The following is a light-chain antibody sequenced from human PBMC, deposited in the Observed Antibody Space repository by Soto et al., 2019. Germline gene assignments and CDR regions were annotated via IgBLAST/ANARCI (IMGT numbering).Light chain of an antibody. CDR2: LNSDGSH. V-gene: IGLV4-69*01. CDR1: SGHSSYA. CDR3: QTGGTGTL. J-gene: IGLJ2*01. Sequence: QLVLTQSPSASASLGASVKLTCTLSSGHSSYAIAWHQQQPEKGPRYLMKLNSDGSHSKGDGIPDRFSGSSSRAERYLTISSLQSEDEADYCCQTGGTGTLFGGGTKLTVL.